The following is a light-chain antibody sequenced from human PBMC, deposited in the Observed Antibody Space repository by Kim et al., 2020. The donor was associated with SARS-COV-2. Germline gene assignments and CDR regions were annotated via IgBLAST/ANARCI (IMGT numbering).Light chain of an antibody. V-gene: IGKV1-27*01. CDR1: QGISNY. CDR3: HMYNNAPWT. J-gene: IGKJ1*01. Sequence: DIQMTQSPSSLSPSVGDRVTITCRASQGISNYLAWYQHKPGKVPKLLIFAASTVHSGVPSRCSGGGSGTDFTLTISSLQPEDVATYYCHMYNNAPWTFGQGTKVDIK. CDR2: AAS.